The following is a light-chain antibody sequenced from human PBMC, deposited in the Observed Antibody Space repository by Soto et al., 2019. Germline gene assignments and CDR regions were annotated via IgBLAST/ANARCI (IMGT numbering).Light chain of an antibody. CDR1: QTISFY. CDR3: QQSFSTPHT. J-gene: IGKJ2*01. V-gene: IGKV1-39*01. Sequence: IQMTQSPSSLSASVGDTVTITCRASQTISFYLNWYQQKPGRTPNLLIYATSSLQSGVPSRFDGSGSRTDFTLTISSLQPDDFATYYCQQSFSTPHTFGQGTKLELK. CDR2: ATS.